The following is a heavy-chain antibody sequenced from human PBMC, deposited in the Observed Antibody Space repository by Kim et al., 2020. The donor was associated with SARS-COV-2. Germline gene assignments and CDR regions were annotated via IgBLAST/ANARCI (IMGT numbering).Heavy chain of an antibody. CDR1: GGSISSSSYY. D-gene: IGHD6-19*01. J-gene: IGHJ6*02. CDR3: PSEGDSSGWYSDYYYGMDV. V-gene: IGHV4-39*07. CDR2: IYYSGST. Sequence: SETLSLTCTVSGGSISSSSYYWGWIRQPPGKGLEWIGSIYYSGSTYYNPSLKSRVTISVDTSKNQFSLKLSSVTAADTAVYYCPSEGDSSGWYSDYYYGMDVWGQGTTVTVSS.